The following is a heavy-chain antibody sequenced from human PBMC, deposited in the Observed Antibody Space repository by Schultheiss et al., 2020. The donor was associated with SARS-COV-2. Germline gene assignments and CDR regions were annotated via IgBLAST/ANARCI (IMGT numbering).Heavy chain of an antibody. D-gene: IGHD4-11*01. CDR3: ARLKPETIRYSNYTDY. CDR2: INPNSGGT. V-gene: IGHV1-2*02. Sequence: ASVKVSCKASGNTFTGYYMHWVRQAPGQGLEWMGWINPNSGGTNYAQKFQGRVTMTRDTSISTAYMELSRLRSDDTAVYYCARLKPETIRYSNYTDYWGQGTLVTVSS. CDR1: GNTFTGYY. J-gene: IGHJ4*02.